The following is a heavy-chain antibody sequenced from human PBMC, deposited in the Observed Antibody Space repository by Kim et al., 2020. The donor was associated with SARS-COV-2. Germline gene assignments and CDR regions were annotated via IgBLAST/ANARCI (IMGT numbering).Heavy chain of an antibody. CDR2: IWYDGSNK. Sequence: GGSLRLSCAASGFTFSSYGMHWVRQAPGKGLEWVAVIWYDGSNKYYADSVKGRFTISRDNSKNTLYLQMNSLRAEDTAVYYCARHPDSSGWYYYFDYWGQGTLVTVSS. CDR3: ARHPDSSGWYYYFDY. V-gene: IGHV3-33*01. D-gene: IGHD6-19*01. CDR1: GFTFSSYG. J-gene: IGHJ4*02.